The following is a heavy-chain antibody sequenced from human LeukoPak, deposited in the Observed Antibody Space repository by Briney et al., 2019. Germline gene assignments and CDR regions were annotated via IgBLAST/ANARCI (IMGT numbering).Heavy chain of an antibody. CDR2: IYSGGST. D-gene: IGHD3-16*01. Sequence: RGSRTLSCAASGFTVSNNYMSWVSQAPGKGLEWVSVIYSGGSTYYTDTVKGRFTISRDTSKNTLYLQMNSLRAEDTAVYYCAAQGVFSHGGYWGQGTLVTASS. CDR1: GFTVSNNY. CDR3: AAQGVFSHGGY. J-gene: IGHJ4*02. V-gene: IGHV3-53*01.